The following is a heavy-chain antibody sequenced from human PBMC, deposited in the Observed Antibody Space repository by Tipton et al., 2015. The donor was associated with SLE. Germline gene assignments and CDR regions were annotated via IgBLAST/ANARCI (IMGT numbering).Heavy chain of an antibody. D-gene: IGHD6-6*01. CDR1: GSTFSSYE. Sequence: SLRLSCAASGSTFSSYEMNWVRQAPGKGLEWVSAISGSGGSTYYADSVKGRFTISRDNSKNTLYLQMNSLRAEDTAVYYCARVGVAAHPDAFDIWGQGTMVTVSS. J-gene: IGHJ3*02. CDR2: ISGSGGST. V-gene: IGHV3-23*01. CDR3: ARVGVAAHPDAFDI.